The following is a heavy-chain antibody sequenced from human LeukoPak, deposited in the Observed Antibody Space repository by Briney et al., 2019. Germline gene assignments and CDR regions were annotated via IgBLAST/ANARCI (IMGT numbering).Heavy chain of an antibody. CDR1: GDSFSSHY. V-gene: IGHV4-59*11. D-gene: IGHD4-17*01. J-gene: IGHJ3*02. CDR3: ARDLVTVTKGFDI. Sequence: SETLSLTCTVSGDSFSSHYWTWIRQPPGKGLEWIGYISYIGSTNYSPSLKSRVTIPIDTSKNQFSLKLSSVTAADTAVYYCARDLVTVTKGFDIWGQGTMVSVSS. CDR2: ISYIGST.